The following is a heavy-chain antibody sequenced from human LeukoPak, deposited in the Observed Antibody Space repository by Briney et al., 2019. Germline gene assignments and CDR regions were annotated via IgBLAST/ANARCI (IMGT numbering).Heavy chain of an antibody. V-gene: IGHV5-51*01. J-gene: IGHJ4*01. CDR1: GYSFTSYW. D-gene: IGHD6-13*01. CDR2: IYPSDSDT. Sequence: GESLQISCKGSGYSFTSYWIAWVRQMPGKGLEWMGIIYPSDSDTRYSPSFQGQVTISADKSISTAYLQWSSLKASDTAMYYCARRSSSWHIDYWGHGTLVTVSS. CDR3: ARRSSSWHIDY.